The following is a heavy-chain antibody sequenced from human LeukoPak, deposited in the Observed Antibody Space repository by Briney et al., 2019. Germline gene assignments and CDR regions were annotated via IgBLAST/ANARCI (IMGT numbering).Heavy chain of an antibody. D-gene: IGHD2-8*02. Sequence: PGGSLRLSCAASGFTFSSYWMSWVRQAPGKGLEWVANIKQDGSEKYYVDSVKGRFTISRDNAKNSLYLQMNSLRAEDTAVYFCARISCTGARCKPYSYYDMDVWGQGTTVTVSS. J-gene: IGHJ6*02. CDR3: ARISCTGARCKPYSYYDMDV. CDR2: IKQDGSEK. CDR1: GFTFSSYW. V-gene: IGHV3-7*02.